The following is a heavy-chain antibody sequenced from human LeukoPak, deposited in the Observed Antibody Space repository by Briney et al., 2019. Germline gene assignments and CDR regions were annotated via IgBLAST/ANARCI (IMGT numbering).Heavy chain of an antibody. CDR2: IYTSGST. Sequence: SQTLSLTCTVSGGSISSGSYYWSWIRQPAGKGLEWIGRIYTSGSTNYNPSLKSRVTISVDTSKNQFSLKLSSVTAADTAVYYCARDQEEVTGYSSGWSNCYFDLWGRGTLVTVSS. D-gene: IGHD6-19*01. J-gene: IGHJ2*01. CDR3: ARDQEEVTGYSSGWSNCYFDL. V-gene: IGHV4-61*02. CDR1: GGSISSGSYY.